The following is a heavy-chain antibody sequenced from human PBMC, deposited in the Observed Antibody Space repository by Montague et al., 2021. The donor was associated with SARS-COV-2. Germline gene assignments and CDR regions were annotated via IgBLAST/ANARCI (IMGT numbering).Heavy chain of an antibody. J-gene: IGHJ6*02. Sequence: SLRLSCAASGFIFDDYAMHWVRQAPGKGLEWVSGISWNSGRLDYAGYVKGRFTISRDNAKNSLYLQMNSLRAEDTALYYCAKGYFHSGYDRSWDYGMDVWGQGTTVTVSS. V-gene: IGHV3-9*01. CDR1: GFIFDDYA. D-gene: IGHD5-12*01. CDR2: ISWNSGRL. CDR3: AKGYFHSGYDRSWDYGMDV.